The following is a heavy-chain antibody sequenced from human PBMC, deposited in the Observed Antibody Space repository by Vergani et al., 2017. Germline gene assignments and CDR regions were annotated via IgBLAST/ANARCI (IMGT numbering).Heavy chain of an antibody. CDR3: ARDPATVVPEPFFDY. J-gene: IGHJ4*02. D-gene: IGHD4-23*01. Sequence: QVQLVESGGGVVQPGRSLRLSCAASGFTFSSYGMHWVRQAPGKGLEWGAVIWYDGSNKYYADSVKGRFTISRDKSKNTLYLQMNSLRAEDTAVYYCARDPATVVPEPFFDYWGQGTLVTVSS. V-gene: IGHV3-33*01. CDR2: IWYDGSNK. CDR1: GFTFSSYG.